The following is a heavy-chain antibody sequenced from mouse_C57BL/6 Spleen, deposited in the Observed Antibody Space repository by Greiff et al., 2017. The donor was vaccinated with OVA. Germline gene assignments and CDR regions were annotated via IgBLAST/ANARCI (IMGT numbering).Heavy chain of an antibody. J-gene: IGHJ4*01. D-gene: IGHD3-2*02. CDR3: TRTQPYYAMDY. CDR2: IDPETGGT. CDR1: GYTFTDYE. Sequence: VQLQQSGAELVRPGASVTLSCKASGYTFTDYEMYWVKQTPVHGLEWIGAIDPETGGTAYNQKFKGKATLTADQSSSTAYMELVSLTSEDSAVNYCTRTQPYYAMDYWGQGTSVTVSS. V-gene: IGHV1-15*01.